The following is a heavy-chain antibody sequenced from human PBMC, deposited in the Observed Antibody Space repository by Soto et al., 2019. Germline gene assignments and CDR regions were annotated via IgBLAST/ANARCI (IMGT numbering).Heavy chain of an antibody. J-gene: IGHJ6*03. CDR1: GYSFTSYW. CDR3: ARHGSDIVVVPAALHYYYYYMDV. D-gene: IGHD2-2*01. Sequence: EVQLVQSGAEVKKPGESLKISCKGSGYSFTSYWIGWVRQMPGKGLEWMGIIYPGDSDTRYSPSFQGQVTISADKSISTAYLQWSSLKASDTAMYYCARHGSDIVVVPAALHYYYYYMDVWGKGTTVTVSS. CDR2: IYPGDSDT. V-gene: IGHV5-51*01.